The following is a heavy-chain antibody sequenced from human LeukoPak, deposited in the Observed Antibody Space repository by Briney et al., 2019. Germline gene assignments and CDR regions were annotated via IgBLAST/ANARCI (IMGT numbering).Heavy chain of an antibody. CDR2: TRNKANSYTT. J-gene: IGHJ4*02. V-gene: IGHV3-72*01. D-gene: IGHD3-16*01. CDR3: ARDGGGYFDY. CDR1: GFTFSDHY. Sequence: GGSLRLSCAASGFTFSDHYMDWVRQAPGKGLEWVGRTRNKANSYTTEYAASVKGRFTISRDDSKNSLYLQMNSLKTEDTAVYYCARDGGGYFDYWGQGTLVTVSS.